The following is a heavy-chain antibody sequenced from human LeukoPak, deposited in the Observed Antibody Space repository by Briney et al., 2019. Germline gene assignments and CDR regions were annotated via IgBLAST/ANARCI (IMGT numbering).Heavy chain of an antibody. Sequence: GGSLRLSCAASGFTFSSYAMSWVRQAPGKGLEWVSRINSDGSSTTYADSVKGRFTISRDNSKNTLYLQMNSLRAEDTAVYYCVQSSPTIDYWGQGVLVTVSS. J-gene: IGHJ4*02. CDR3: VQSSPTIDY. CDR2: INSDGSST. CDR1: GFTFSSYA. V-gene: IGHV3-74*01. D-gene: IGHD5-12*01.